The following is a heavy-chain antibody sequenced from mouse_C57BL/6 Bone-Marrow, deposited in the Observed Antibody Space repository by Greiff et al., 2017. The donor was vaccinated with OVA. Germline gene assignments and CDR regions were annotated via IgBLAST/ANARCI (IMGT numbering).Heavy chain of an antibody. V-gene: IGHV2-6-1*01. J-gene: IGHJ4*01. CDR3: ARQLRLRICYAMDY. Sequence: VQLQQSGPGLVAPSQSLSITCTVSGFSLTSYGVHWVRQPPGKGLEWLVVIWSDGSTTYNSALKSRLSISKDNSKSQVFLKMNSLQTDDTAMYYCARQLRLRICYAMDYWGQGTSVTVSS. CDR1: GFSLTSYG. D-gene: IGHD3-2*02. CDR2: IWSDGST.